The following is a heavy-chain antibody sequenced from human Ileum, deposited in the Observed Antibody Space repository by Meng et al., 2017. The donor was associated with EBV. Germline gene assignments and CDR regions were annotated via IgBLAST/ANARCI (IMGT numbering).Heavy chain of an antibody. CDR3: ATSRIAKFDR. Sequence: QLPLQESGPGLVQPSQSLFISCVISGDSVSSDKTAWNWIRQSPSRGLEWLGRTYRRSRWYYDYALSVKSRINISPDTSKNQVSLQLNSVTDEDTGIYYCATSRIAKFDRWGQGTLVTVSS. CDR2: TYRRSRWYY. V-gene: IGHV6-1*01. J-gene: IGHJ5*02. CDR1: GDSVSSDKTA.